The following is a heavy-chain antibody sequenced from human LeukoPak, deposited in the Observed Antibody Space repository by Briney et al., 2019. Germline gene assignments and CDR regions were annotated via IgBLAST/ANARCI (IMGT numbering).Heavy chain of an antibody. CDR2: IYPDDSDT. V-gene: IGHV5-51*01. CDR1: GYIFSNSW. J-gene: IGHJ4*02. CDR3: ARRRDLYSGSYYPFDY. Sequence: RGASLKISCQASGYIFSNSWIAWARQLPGKGLECMGIIYPDDSDTRFNPSLQGQVTISADKSISTAYLQWSSLKASDTAMYYCARRRDLYSGSYYPFDYWGQGTLVTVSS. D-gene: IGHD1-26*01.